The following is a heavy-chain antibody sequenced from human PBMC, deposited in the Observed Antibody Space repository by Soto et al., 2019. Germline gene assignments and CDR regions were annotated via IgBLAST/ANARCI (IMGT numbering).Heavy chain of an antibody. CDR1: GGSINSVDYY. CDR2: TSYFGTT. CDR3: ARVQRETAMGHFDY. V-gene: IGHV4-30-4*01. D-gene: IGHD5-18*01. J-gene: IGHJ4*02. Sequence: QVQLQESGPGLVKPSQTLSLICYVSGGSINSVDYYWAWIRQTPGKGLEWIGYTSYFGTTDYMPSLRSRVTMSVDPSKNQFSRRLSSVTAADTALYYCARVQRETAMGHFDYWGQGTLVIVSS.